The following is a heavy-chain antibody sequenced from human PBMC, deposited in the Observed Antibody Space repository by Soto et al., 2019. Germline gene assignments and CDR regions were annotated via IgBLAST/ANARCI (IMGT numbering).Heavy chain of an antibody. J-gene: IGHJ5*02. CDR1: GFTFRSYA. Sequence: TGGSHRLSCTASGFTFRSYAMSWVRQAPGKGLEWVSAISGSGGSTYYADSVKGRFTISRDNSKNTLYLQMNSLRAEDTAVYYCAKVPLPLDFDWLLEGFDPWGQGTLVTVSS. V-gene: IGHV3-23*01. CDR3: AKVPLPLDFDWLLEGFDP. CDR2: ISGSGGST. D-gene: IGHD3-9*01.